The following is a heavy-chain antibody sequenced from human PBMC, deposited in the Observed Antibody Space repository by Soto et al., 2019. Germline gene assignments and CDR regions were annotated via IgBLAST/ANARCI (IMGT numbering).Heavy chain of an antibody. J-gene: IGHJ5*02. CDR2: IYYSGST. V-gene: IGHV4-39*01. D-gene: IGHD4-17*01. CDR3: ARHAGEFTEGDYAVPGWFDP. Sequence: QLQLQESGPGLVKPSETLSLTCTVSGGSISSSSYYWGWIRQPPGKGLEWIGSIYYSGSTYYNPSLKSRVTISVDTAKNHFSLKLSSVTAADTAVYYCARHAGEFTEGDYAVPGWFDPWGQGTLVTVSS. CDR1: GGSISSSSYY.